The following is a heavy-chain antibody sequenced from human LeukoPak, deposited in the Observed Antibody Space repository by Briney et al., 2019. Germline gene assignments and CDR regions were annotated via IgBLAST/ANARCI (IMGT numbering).Heavy chain of an antibody. CDR3: ARGVVTDDYYMDV. J-gene: IGHJ6*03. CDR2: LYTNDNT. D-gene: IGHD2-21*02. Sequence: SETLSLTCTVSGGSISSYYWSWIRQPAGKGLEWIGRLYTNDNTNYDPSLESRVSISVDTSKSQFYLQLTSVTAADTAVYFCARGVVTDDYYMDVWGKGITVIVSS. CDR1: GGSISSYY. V-gene: IGHV4-4*07.